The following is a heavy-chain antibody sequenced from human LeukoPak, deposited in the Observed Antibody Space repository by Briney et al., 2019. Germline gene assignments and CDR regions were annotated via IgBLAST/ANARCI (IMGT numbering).Heavy chain of an antibody. CDR3: ARASSHNWFDP. J-gene: IGHJ5*02. Sequence: NTSQTLSLTCTVSGGSISSGDYYWSWIRQPPGKGLEWIGYIYYSGSTYYNPSLKSRVTISVDTSKNQFSLKLSSVTAADTAVYYCARASSHNWFDPWGQGTLVSVSS. CDR1: GGSISSGDYY. D-gene: IGHD6-6*01. CDR2: IYYSGST. V-gene: IGHV4-30-4*01.